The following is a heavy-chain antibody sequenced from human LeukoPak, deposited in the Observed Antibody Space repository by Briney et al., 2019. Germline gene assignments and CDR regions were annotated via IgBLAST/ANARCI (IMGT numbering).Heavy chain of an antibody. CDR3: ASTLTFDN. CDR1: GFTFSNYW. V-gene: IGHV3-7*01. Sequence: GGSLRLSCAASGFTFSNYWMTWVRQVPGKGLEWVASIKDDGSDRYNVDSVKGRFTISRDNAKNSLSLQMSSLRAEDTAVYYCASTLTFDNWGLGILVTVSS. CDR2: IKDDGSDR. J-gene: IGHJ3*02.